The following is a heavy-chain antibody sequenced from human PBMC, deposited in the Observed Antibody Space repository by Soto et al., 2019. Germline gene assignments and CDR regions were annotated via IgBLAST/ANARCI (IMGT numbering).Heavy chain of an antibody. Sequence: QITLKESGPTLVKPTQTLTLTCTFSGFSLSTTRVGVGWIRQPPGKALEWLALIYWDDDKRYSPFLKSRLTNTTDTSKNQVVLTMTHMDPMDTATYFCAHTLVAGVGYYFDYWGQGTLVTVSS. CDR3: AHTLVAGVGYYFDY. CDR2: IYWDDDK. D-gene: IGHD6-19*01. CDR1: GFSLSTTRVG. J-gene: IGHJ4*02. V-gene: IGHV2-5*02.